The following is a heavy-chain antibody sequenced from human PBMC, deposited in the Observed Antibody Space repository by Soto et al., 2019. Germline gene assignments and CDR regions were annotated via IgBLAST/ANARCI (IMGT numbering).Heavy chain of an antibody. V-gene: IGHV1-46*01. CDR3: ARAYYYGSGSYSNGPFDN. Sequence: GASVKVSCKASGYTFTSYDVNWVHQAPGQGLEWMGIINPSGGRTTYAQKFQGRVTMTADTATSTVYMELSSLRSDDTAIYYCARAYYYGSGSYSNGPFDNWGQGTPVTVSS. CDR1: GYTFTSYD. J-gene: IGHJ4*02. D-gene: IGHD3-10*01. CDR2: INPSGGRT.